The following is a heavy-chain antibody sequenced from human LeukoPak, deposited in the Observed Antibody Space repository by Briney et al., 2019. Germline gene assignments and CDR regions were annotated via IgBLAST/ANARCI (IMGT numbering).Heavy chain of an antibody. V-gene: IGHV1-18*01. CDR3: ARSSIIAAAGPYYFDY. Sequence: ASVTVSCKTSGYSFTNYGISWVRQAPGQGLEWMGWISAYNGNTNYAQKLQGRVTMTTDTSTSTAYMELRSLRSDDTAAYYCARSSIIAAAGPYYFDYWGQGTLVTVSS. CDR2: ISAYNGNT. J-gene: IGHJ4*02. D-gene: IGHD6-13*01. CDR1: GYSFTNYG.